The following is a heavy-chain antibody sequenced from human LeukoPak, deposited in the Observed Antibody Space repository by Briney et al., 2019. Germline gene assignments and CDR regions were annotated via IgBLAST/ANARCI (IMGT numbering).Heavy chain of an antibody. V-gene: IGHV4-39*07. J-gene: IGHJ4*02. CDR3: AITQEYSIGWYFLDY. Sequence: SDTLSLTCTVSGDSISSSNYYWGWIRQPPGKGLEWIRNIYYSGSTYYNPSLKSRITISVDTSKNQFSLKLSSVTAADTAVYYCAITQEYSIGWYFLDYWGQGTLVTVSS. CDR2: IYYSGST. CDR1: GDSISSSNYY. D-gene: IGHD6-19*01.